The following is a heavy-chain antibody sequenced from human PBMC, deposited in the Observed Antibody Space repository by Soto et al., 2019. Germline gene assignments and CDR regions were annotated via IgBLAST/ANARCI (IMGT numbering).Heavy chain of an antibody. J-gene: IGHJ6*03. D-gene: IGHD3-10*01. Sequence: EASVKVSCKASGYTFTSYDINWVRQATGQGLEWMGWMNPNSGNTGYAQKFQGRVTMTRNTSISTAYMELSSLRSEDTAVYYCARGPMVRGFGYYYYYMDVWGKGTTVTVSS. CDR3: ARGPMVRGFGYYYYYMDV. CDR2: MNPNSGNT. V-gene: IGHV1-8*01. CDR1: GYTFTSYD.